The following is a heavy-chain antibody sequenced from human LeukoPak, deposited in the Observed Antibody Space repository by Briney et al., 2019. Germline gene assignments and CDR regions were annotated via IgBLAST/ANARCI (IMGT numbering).Heavy chain of an antibody. V-gene: IGHV1-2*02. CDR3: ARDGVGYYDSSGYYYFQH. D-gene: IGHD3-22*01. CDR1: GYTFTGYY. Sequence: ASVKVSCKASGYTFTGYYMHWVRQAPGQGLEWMGWINPNSGGTNYAQKFQGRVTMTRDTSISTAYMELSRPRSDATAVYYCARDGVGYYDSSGYYYFQHWGQGTLVTVSS. CDR2: INPNSGGT. J-gene: IGHJ1*01.